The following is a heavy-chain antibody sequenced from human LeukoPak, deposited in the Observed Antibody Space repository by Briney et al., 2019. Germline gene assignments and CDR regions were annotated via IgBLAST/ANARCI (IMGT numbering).Heavy chain of an antibody. CDR3: ARENPSSGWTPYYYYYYMDV. CDR2: IYHRGST. V-gene: IGHV4-38-2*02. J-gene: IGHJ6*03. CDR1: GYSISSGFY. D-gene: IGHD6-19*01. Sequence: SETLSLTCTVSGYSISSGFYWGWIRQPPGKGLEWIGSIYHRGSTYYNPSFKSRVTISVDTSKNQFSLKLSSVTAADTAVYYCARENPSSGWTPYYYYYYMDVWGKGTTVTISS.